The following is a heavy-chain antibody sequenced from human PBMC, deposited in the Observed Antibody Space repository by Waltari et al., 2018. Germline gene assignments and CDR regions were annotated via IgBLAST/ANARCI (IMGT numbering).Heavy chain of an antibody. V-gene: IGHV3-23*01. CDR3: AKDFIVGASPVDY. Sequence: EVQLLESGGGLVQPGGSLRLSCSASGFTFSSYAMSWVRQAPGKGLEWVAAFSGIGGSTYYADSVKGRCTISRDNSKNTLYLQMNSRRAEDTAVYYCAKDFIVGASPVDYWGQGTLVTVSS. CDR2: FSGIGGST. J-gene: IGHJ4*02. CDR1: GFTFSSYA. D-gene: IGHD1-26*01.